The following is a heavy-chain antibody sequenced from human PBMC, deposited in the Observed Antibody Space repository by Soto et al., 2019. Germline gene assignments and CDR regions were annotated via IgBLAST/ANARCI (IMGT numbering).Heavy chain of an antibody. V-gene: IGHV3-21*01. D-gene: IGHD6-19*01. Sequence: EVQLVESGGGLVKPGGSLRLSCAASGFAFSTYSMNWVRQAPGKGLEWVSSISNSNNYTHYADSVTGRFTISRDNAKNSLYLQMNSLRADDTAVYYCATSGWYRGDYWGQGTLVTVPS. CDR1: GFAFSTYS. J-gene: IGHJ4*02. CDR2: ISNSNNYT. CDR3: ATSGWYRGDY.